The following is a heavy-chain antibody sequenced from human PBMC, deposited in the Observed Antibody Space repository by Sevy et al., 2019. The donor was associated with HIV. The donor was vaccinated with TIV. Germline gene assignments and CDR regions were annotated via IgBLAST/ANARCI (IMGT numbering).Heavy chain of an antibody. Sequence: GGSLRLSCAASGFTFSSYSMNWVRRAPGKGLEWVSSISGSSSYIYYADSVKGRFTTTRDNARNSLYLQMNSLRAEDTAVYYCARDCTNGVCSALGAFDIWGQGTMVTVSS. CDR2: ISGSSSYI. CDR1: GFTFSSYS. J-gene: IGHJ3*02. CDR3: ARDCTNGVCSALGAFDI. V-gene: IGHV3-21*01. D-gene: IGHD2-8*01.